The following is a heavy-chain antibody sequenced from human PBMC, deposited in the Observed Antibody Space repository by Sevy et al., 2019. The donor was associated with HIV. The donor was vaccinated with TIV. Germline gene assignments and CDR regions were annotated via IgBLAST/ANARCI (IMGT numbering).Heavy chain of an antibody. J-gene: IGHJ5*02. Sequence: ASVKVSCKASGYTFTNYDINWVRQATGQGLEWMGWMNPNSGNTGYGQNFQGRVTMTRNTSISTAYMELSSLRSEDTAVYYCAAGTVLLGIVVVPAARGWFDPWGQRTLVTVSS. CDR3: AAGTVLLGIVVVPAARGWFDP. V-gene: IGHV1-8*01. CDR2: MNPNSGNT. D-gene: IGHD2-2*03. CDR1: GYTFTNYD.